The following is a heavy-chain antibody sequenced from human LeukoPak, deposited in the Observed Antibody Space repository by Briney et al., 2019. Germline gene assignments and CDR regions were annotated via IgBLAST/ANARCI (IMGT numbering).Heavy chain of an antibody. D-gene: IGHD3-10*01. CDR3: ARDGGDGSGSYSDAFDI. J-gene: IGHJ3*02. CDR1: GYTFTSYG. Sequence: ASVKVSCKASGYTFTSYGISWVRQAPGQGLEWMGWISAYNGNTNYAQKLQGRVTMTTDTSTSTVYMELSSLRSEDTAVYYCARDGGDGSGSYSDAFDIWGQGTMVTVSS. CDR2: ISAYNGNT. V-gene: IGHV1-18*01.